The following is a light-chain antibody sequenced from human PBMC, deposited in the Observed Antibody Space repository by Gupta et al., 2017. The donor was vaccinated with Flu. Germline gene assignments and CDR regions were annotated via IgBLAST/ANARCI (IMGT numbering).Light chain of an antibody. CDR1: ETIGGW. CDR2: KAS. CDR3: QQDSTSPRT. V-gene: IGKV1-5*03. Sequence: DIQMTQSPSTLSASVGDRVTITCRATETIGGWLAWYQQKPGKAPKLLIHKASNLQSGVSSRFSGSGSGTEFILTISSLQPDDFATYYCQQDSTSPRTFGQGTKVEIK. J-gene: IGKJ1*01.